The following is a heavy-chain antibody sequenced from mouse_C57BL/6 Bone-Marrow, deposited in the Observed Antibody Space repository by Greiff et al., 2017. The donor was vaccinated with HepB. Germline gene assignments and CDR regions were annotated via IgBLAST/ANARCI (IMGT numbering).Heavy chain of an antibody. CDR1: GYTFTSYG. V-gene: IGHV1-81*01. J-gene: IGHJ2*01. CDR2: IYPRSGNT. CDR3: VRAPILYYFDY. Sequence: VQLQQSGAELARPGASVKLSCKASGYTFTSYGISWVKQRTGQGLEWIGEIYPRSGNTYYNEKFNGKATLTADKSSSTAYMELRSLTSEDSAVYFCVRAPILYYFDYWGQGTTLTVSS.